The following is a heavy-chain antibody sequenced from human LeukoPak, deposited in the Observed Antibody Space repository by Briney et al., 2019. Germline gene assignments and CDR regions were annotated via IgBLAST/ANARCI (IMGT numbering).Heavy chain of an antibody. Sequence: GGSLRLSCAASGFTSSSYGMHWVRQAPGKGLEWVAVIWYDGSNKYYADSVKGRFTISRDNSKNTLYLQMNSLRAEDTALFYCARDADGGNSDFDYWGQGTLVTVSS. CDR3: ARDADGGNSDFDY. CDR2: IWYDGSNK. J-gene: IGHJ4*02. CDR1: GFTSSSYG. D-gene: IGHD4-23*01. V-gene: IGHV3-33*01.